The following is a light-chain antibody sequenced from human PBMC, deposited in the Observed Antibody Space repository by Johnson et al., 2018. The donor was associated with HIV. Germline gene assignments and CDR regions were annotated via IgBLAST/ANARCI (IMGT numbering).Light chain of an antibody. CDR3: GTWDDSLSALYA. CDR2: DNN. CDR1: SSNIGNNY. J-gene: IGLJ1*01. V-gene: IGLV1-51*01. Sequence: QSVLTQPPSVSAAPGQKVTISCSGSSSNIGNNYVSWYQQLPGTAPKLLIYDNNKRPSGIPDRFSGSKSGTSATLGITGLQTGDEADYYCGTWDDSLSALYAFGTGTKVTVL.